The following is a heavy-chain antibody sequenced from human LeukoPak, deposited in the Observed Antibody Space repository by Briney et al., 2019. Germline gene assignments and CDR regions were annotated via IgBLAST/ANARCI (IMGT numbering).Heavy chain of an antibody. CDR1: GYTFTSYD. V-gene: IGHV1-8*01. CDR2: MNPNSGNT. CDR3: ARRIQLWLQVGYYMDV. J-gene: IGHJ6*03. Sequence: ASVKVSCKASGYTFTSYDINWVRQATGQGLEWMGWMNPNSGNTGYAQKFQGRVTMTRNTSISTAYMELSSLRSEDTAVYYCARRIQLWLQVGYYMDVWSKGTTVTVSS. D-gene: IGHD5-18*01.